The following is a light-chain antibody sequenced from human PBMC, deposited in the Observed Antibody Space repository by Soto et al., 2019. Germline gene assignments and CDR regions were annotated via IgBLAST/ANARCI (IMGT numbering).Light chain of an antibody. CDR1: SSDVGSYNR. J-gene: IGLJ3*02. V-gene: IGLV2-18*01. Sequence: QSALTQPPSVSGSPGQSVTISCTGTSSDVGSYNRVSWYQQPPGTAPKLMIYEVSNRPSGVPDRFSGSKSGNTASLTISRLQAEDEADYYCSLYTSSSTSWVFGGGTKLTVL. CDR2: EVS. CDR3: SLYTSSSTSWV.